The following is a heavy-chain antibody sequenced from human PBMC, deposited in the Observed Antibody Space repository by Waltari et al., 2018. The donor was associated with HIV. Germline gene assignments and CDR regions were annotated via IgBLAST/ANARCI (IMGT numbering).Heavy chain of an antibody. CDR1: GGSVSSSSYF. Sequence: QLQLQESGPGLVKPSETLSLTCTVSGGSVSSSSYFWGWIRQPPGKGLEWVGRIYYTGRAYYNPSLMSRVTISVDTSKNQFSLKVTSVTAADTAVYYCARHALRVGAAYWNFDLWGRGTLVTVSS. CDR2: IYYTGRA. V-gene: IGHV4-39*01. D-gene: IGHD1-26*01. CDR3: ARHALRVGAAYWNFDL. J-gene: IGHJ2*01.